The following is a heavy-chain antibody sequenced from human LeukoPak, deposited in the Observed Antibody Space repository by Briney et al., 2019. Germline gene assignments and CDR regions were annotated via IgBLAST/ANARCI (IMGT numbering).Heavy chain of an antibody. D-gene: IGHD3-22*01. Sequence: ESGPTLVKPTQTLTLICTFSGFSLSTSGVGVAWIRQPPGKALEWLALIYWDDDKRYSPSLKSRLTITKDTSKNQVVLIMTNMDPVDTGTYYCAHSSDLYDSSGSYPYYFDYWGQGTLVTVSS. CDR3: AHSSDLYDSSGSYPYYFDY. CDR2: IYWDDDK. V-gene: IGHV2-5*02. CDR1: GFSLSTSGVG. J-gene: IGHJ4*02.